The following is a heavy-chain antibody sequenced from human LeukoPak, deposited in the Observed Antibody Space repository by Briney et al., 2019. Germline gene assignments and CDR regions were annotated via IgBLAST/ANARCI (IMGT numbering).Heavy chain of an antibody. D-gene: IGHD3-3*01. V-gene: IGHV3-30*02. Sequence: PGGSLILSCAASGFTFSSYGMHWVRQAPGKGLEWVAFIRYDGSNKYYADSVKGRFTISRDNSKNTLYLQMNSLRAEDTAVYYCAKHRRFLEWLFDYWGQGTLVTVSS. CDR2: IRYDGSNK. CDR1: GFTFSSYG. J-gene: IGHJ4*02. CDR3: AKHRRFLEWLFDY.